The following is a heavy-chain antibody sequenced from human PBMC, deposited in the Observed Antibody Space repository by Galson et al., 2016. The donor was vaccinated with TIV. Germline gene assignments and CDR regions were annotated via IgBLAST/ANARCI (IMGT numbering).Heavy chain of an antibody. Sequence: SETLSLTCGVSGASITTFYWWTWVRQPPGKGLEWIGDISHTGITNYNPSLRGRVTISVDKSSHQFSLKMTSVTAADSAMYYCEGSAPPDVWGPGTLVTVSS. V-gene: IGHV4-4*02. CDR2: ISHTGIT. CDR3: EGSAPPDV. D-gene: IGHD3-10*01. J-gene: IGHJ4*02. CDR1: GASITTFYW.